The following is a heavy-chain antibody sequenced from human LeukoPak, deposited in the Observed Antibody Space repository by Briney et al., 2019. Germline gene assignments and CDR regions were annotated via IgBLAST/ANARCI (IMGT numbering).Heavy chain of an antibody. V-gene: IGHV4-61*02. CDR2: IYTSGST. J-gene: IGHJ4*02. D-gene: IGHD2-2*02. Sequence: NTSQTLSLTCTVSCGSISSGSYYWSWIRQPAGKGLEWIGRIYTSGSTNYNPSLKSRVIISVDTSKNQLSLKLGSVTAADTAVYSCEREGAAHCSSTSCYTFDYWGQGTLVTVSS. CDR3: EREGAAHCSSTSCYTFDY. CDR1: CGSISSGSYY.